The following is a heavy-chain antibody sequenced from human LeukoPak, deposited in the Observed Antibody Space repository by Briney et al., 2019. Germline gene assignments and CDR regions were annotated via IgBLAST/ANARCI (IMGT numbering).Heavy chain of an antibody. Sequence: GASVKVSCKASGYTFTSYGISWVRQAPGQGLEWMGWISAYNGNTNYAQKLQGRVTMTTDTSTSTAYMELRSLRSDDTAVYYCARDLSIAAAGGPYLDYYYYMDVWGKGTTVTVSS. V-gene: IGHV1-18*01. CDR2: ISAYNGNT. D-gene: IGHD6-13*01. CDR3: ARDLSIAAAGGPYLDYYYYMDV. J-gene: IGHJ6*03. CDR1: GYTFTSYG.